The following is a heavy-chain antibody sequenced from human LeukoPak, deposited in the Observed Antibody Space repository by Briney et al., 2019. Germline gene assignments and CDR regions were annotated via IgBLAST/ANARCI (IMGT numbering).Heavy chain of an antibody. J-gene: IGHJ4*02. Sequence: GESLKISCKGSGYRFTSYGITWVRQAPGQGLEWMGWISPYKGNTNYAQKLQGRVTMTTDTSTSTAYMELRSLRSDDTAVYYCARDTMTTGSDFDYWGQGTLVTVSS. D-gene: IGHD4-17*01. V-gene: IGHV1-18*01. CDR1: GYRFTSYG. CDR2: ISPYKGNT. CDR3: ARDTMTTGSDFDY.